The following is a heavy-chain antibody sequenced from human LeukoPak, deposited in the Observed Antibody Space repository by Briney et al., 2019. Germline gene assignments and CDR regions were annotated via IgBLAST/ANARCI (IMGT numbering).Heavy chain of an antibody. Sequence: GGSLRLSCAASGFTFSSYGMHWVRQAPGTGLEWVAVISYDGSNKYYADSVKGRFTISRDNSKNTLYLQMNSLRAEDTAVYYCAKDRGLKQTYYYGSETGRYFDYWGQGTLVTVSS. CDR2: ISYDGSNK. D-gene: IGHD3-10*01. CDR3: AKDRGLKQTYYYGSETGRYFDY. V-gene: IGHV3-30*18. CDR1: GFTFSSYG. J-gene: IGHJ4*02.